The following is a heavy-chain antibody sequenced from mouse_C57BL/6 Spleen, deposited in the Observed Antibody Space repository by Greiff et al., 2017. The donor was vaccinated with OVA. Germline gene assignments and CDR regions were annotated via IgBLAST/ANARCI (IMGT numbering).Heavy chain of an antibody. D-gene: IGHD1-1*01. CDR2: IHPNSGST. V-gene: IGHV1-64*01. J-gene: IGHJ2*01. Sequence: VQLQQSGAELVKPGASVKLSCKASGYTFTSYWMHWVKQRPGQGLEWIGMIHPNSGSTNYNEKFKSKATLTVDKSSSTAYMQLSSLTSEDSAVYYCARSTVVGPYYFDYWGQGTTLTVSS. CDR1: GYTFTSYW. CDR3: ARSTVVGPYYFDY.